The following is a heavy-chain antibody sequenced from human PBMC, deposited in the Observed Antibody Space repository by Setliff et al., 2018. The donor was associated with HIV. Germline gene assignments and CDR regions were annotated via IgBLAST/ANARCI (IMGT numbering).Heavy chain of an antibody. V-gene: IGHV1-2*02. J-gene: IGHJ2*01. CDR2: INPNYGDT. CDR1: GDTFTDSY. D-gene: IGHD2-8*01. CDR3: ARAPANPLMRKPIRLYFDFDI. Sequence: ASVPVSCKASGDTFTDSYIHWMRQAPGQGLEWMGWINPNYGDTIYAQNVHGRVTMTRDTSISTAYMQLNNLTSDDAAEYYCARAPANPLMRKPIRLYFDFDIWGRGTLVTVSS.